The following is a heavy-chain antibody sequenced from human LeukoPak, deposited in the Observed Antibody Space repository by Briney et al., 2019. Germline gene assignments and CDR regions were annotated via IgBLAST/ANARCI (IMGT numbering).Heavy chain of an antibody. V-gene: IGHV2-70*11. D-gene: IGHD3-22*01. Sequence: SGPALVKPTQTLTLTCTFSGFSLSTSGMCVNWIRQPPGKALEWLARIDWDDDEYYSTSLKTRLTISKDTSKNQVVLTMTNMDPVDTATYYCARILYDNRYFDYWGQGTLVTVSS. CDR2: IDWDDDE. J-gene: IGHJ4*02. CDR3: ARILYDNRYFDY. CDR1: GFSLSTSGMC.